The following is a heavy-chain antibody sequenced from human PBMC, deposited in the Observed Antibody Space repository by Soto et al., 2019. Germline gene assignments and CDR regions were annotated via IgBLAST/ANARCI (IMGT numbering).Heavy chain of an antibody. CDR1: GGSISSSSYY. D-gene: IGHD6-19*01. J-gene: IGHJ4*02. Sequence: SETLSLTCTVSGGSISSSSYYWGWIRQPPGKGLEWIGSIYYSGSTYYNPSLKSRVTISVDTSKNQFSLKLSSVTAADTAVYYCARHSKNSSGWYYFDYWGQGTLVTVS. CDR2: IYYSGST. CDR3: ARHSKNSSGWYYFDY. V-gene: IGHV4-39*01.